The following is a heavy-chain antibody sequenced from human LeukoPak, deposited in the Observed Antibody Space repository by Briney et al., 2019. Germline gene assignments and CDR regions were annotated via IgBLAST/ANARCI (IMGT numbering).Heavy chain of an antibody. CDR3: AKDIGWRVAGYRFDY. Sequence: PGGSLRLSCAASGFTFDDYAMHWVRHAPGKGLEWVSGISWNSGSIGYADSVKGRFTISRDNAKNSLYLQMNSLRAEDTALYYCAKDIGWRVAGYRFDYWGQGTLVTVSS. D-gene: IGHD6-19*01. CDR1: GFTFDDYA. J-gene: IGHJ4*02. CDR2: ISWNSGSI. V-gene: IGHV3-9*01.